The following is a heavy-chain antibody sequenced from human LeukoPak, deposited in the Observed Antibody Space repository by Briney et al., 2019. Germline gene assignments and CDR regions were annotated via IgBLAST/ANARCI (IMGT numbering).Heavy chain of an antibody. CDR2: IKYSGST. Sequence: PSETLSLTCAVYGESFSGNYWNWIRQPPGKGLEWIGEIKYSGSTSYNPSLKSRVTISVDTSKNQFSLNLNSLTSADTAVYYCARGSQSTNWLDPWGQGTLVTVSS. CDR3: ARGSQSTNWLDP. CDR1: GESFSGNY. V-gene: IGHV4-34*01. J-gene: IGHJ5*02.